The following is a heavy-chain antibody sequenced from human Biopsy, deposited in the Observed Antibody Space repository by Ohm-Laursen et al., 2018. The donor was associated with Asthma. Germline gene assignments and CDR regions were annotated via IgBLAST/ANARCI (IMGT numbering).Heavy chain of an antibody. J-gene: IGHJ5*02. CDR3: ARGTSAWYQIGPHYFDL. Sequence: SDTLSLTCAVSPGSINDYYWNWIRQFPGKGLEWIGYVHSTGSTRFNPSLKSRLTISDDTSVDQFSLKLTSVTAADTAVYYCARGTSAWYQIGPHYFDLWGQGTLVTVSS. CDR1: PGSINDYY. V-gene: IGHV4-59*07. CDR2: VHSTGST. D-gene: IGHD2-15*01.